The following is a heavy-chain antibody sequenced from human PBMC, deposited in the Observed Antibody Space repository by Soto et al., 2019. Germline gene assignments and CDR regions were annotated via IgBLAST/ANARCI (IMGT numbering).Heavy chain of an antibody. CDR1: GFTFSNYG. CDR3: AKEWMVAATLFDY. J-gene: IGHJ4*02. D-gene: IGHD2-15*01. V-gene: IGHV3-30*18. CDR2: ILYDGINK. Sequence: QVRLVESGGGMVQPGRSLRLSCAASGFTFSNYGMHWVRQAPGKGLEWVAVILYDGINKYYADSVKGRFTISRDNSKSTLYLQMNSLRTEDTAVYYCAKEWMVAATLFDYWGQGTLVTVSS.